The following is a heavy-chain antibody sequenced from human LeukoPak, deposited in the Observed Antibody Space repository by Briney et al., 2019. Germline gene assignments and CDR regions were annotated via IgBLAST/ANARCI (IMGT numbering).Heavy chain of an antibody. J-gene: IGHJ5*02. CDR1: GFTFNSYG. CDR3: ARPLGWPLNWFDP. V-gene: IGHV3-30*02. CDR2: IQYDGSNE. Sequence: PGGSLRLSCATSGFTFNSYGMHWVRQAPGKGLEWVAFIQYDGSNEYYVDSVKGRFTISRDNSKNTLYLQMNSLRTDDTAVYYCARPLGWPLNWFDPWGQGTLVTVSS. D-gene: IGHD5-24*01.